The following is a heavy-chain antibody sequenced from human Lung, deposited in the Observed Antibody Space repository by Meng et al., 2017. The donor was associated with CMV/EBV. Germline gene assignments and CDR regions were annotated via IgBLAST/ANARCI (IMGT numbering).Heavy chain of an antibody. D-gene: IGHD3-22*01. V-gene: IGHV3-30*02. Sequence: GESXKISCAASGFTFSSYGMHWVRQAPGKGLEWVAFIRYDGSNKYYADSVKGRFTISRDNSKNTLYLQMNSLRAEDTAVYYCAKGGDYDSSGDYWGQGTRVTGAS. CDR1: GFTFSSYG. CDR2: IRYDGSNK. J-gene: IGHJ4*02. CDR3: AKGGDYDSSGDY.